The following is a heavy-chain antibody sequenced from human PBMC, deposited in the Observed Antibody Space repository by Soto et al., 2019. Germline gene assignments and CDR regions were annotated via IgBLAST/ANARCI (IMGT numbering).Heavy chain of an antibody. CDR3: ARRAGTTSSYFDP. J-gene: IGHJ5*02. D-gene: IGHD1-7*01. Sequence: QLQLQESGSGLVKPSQTLSLTCAVSGVSITSGGYSWSWIRQPPGKGLEWIGYIYHSGSTYYNPSLKSRVTISLDTSKKQFSLKLSSVTAADTAVYYCARRAGTTSSYFDPWGQGTLVTVSS. CDR1: GVSITSGGYS. CDR2: IYHSGST. V-gene: IGHV4-30-2*01.